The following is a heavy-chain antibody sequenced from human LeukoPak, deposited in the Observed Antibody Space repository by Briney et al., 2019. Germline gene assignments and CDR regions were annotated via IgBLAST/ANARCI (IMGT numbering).Heavy chain of an antibody. V-gene: IGHV3-30-3*01. CDR3: ARGREGYSYDDAFDI. CDR1: GFTFSNYA. J-gene: IGHJ3*02. CDR2: ISHDGSNK. D-gene: IGHD5-18*01. Sequence: GGSLRLSCAASGFTFSNYAMYWVRQAPGKGLEWVALISHDGSNKDYADSVKGRFTISRDNSKNTLYLQMNSLRAEDTAVYYCARGREGYSYDDAFDIWGQGTMVTVSS.